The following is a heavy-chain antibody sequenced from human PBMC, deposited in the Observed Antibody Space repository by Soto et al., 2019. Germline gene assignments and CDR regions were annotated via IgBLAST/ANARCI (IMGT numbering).Heavy chain of an antibody. CDR1: GGTFSSYT. J-gene: IGHJ4*02. CDR2: IIPMLGIA. CDR3: ANRGYSYGFVIY. D-gene: IGHD5-18*01. Sequence: SVKVSCKASGGTFSSYTFSWVRQAPGQGLEWMGRIIPMLGIANYAQKFQGRVTITADKSTSTAYMELSSPRSEDTAVYYCANRGYSYGFVIYWGQGTLVTVSS. V-gene: IGHV1-69*02.